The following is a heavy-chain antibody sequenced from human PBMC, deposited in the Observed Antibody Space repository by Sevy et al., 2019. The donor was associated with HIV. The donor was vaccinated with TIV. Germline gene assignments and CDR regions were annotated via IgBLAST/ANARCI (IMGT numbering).Heavy chain of an antibody. CDR3: AKEGGGYYYDSSGLFDY. Sequence: GGSLRLSCAASGFTFSSYAMSWVRQAPGKGLEWVSAISGSGYLTYYTDSVKGRFTIPIDNSKNTLYLQMNSLRAEDTAVYYCAKEGGGYYYDSSGLFDYWGQGTLVTVSS. V-gene: IGHV3-23*01. CDR1: GFTFSSYA. CDR2: ISGSGYLT. D-gene: IGHD3-22*01. J-gene: IGHJ4*02.